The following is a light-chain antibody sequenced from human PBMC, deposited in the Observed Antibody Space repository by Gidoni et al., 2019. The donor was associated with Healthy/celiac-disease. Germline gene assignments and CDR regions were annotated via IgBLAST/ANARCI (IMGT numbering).Light chain of an antibody. V-gene: IGLV6-57*01. J-gene: IGLJ2*01. CDR2: EDN. CDR3: QSYDSSNVI. CDR1: SGRIASNY. Sequence: NFMLTQPHSVSESPGKTVTSSCTRSSGRIASNYVQWYQQRPGSSPTTVIYEDNQRPSGVPARFSGSIDSSSNSASLTISGLKTEDEADYYCQSYDSSNVIFGGGTKLTVL.